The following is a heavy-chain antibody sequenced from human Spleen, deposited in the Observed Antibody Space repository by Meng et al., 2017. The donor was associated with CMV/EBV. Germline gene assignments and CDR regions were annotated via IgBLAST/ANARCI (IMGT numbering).Heavy chain of an antibody. V-gene: IGHV3-21*01. CDR3: ARRGGSYRYNWFDP. J-gene: IGHJ5*02. CDR2: ISSSSSYI. D-gene: IGHD3-16*02. CDR1: GFNFRIYW. Sequence: GGSLRLSCAASGFNFRIYWMNWVRQAPGKGLEWVSSISSSSSYIYYADSVKGRFTISRDNAKNSLYLQMNSLRAEDTAVYYCARRGGSYRYNWFDPWGQGTLVTVSS.